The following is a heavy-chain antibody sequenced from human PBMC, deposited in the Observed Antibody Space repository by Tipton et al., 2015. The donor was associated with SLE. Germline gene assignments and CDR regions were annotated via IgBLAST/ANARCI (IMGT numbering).Heavy chain of an antibody. Sequence: LRLSCTVSGGSISRSSYYWAWIRQPPGKGLEWIGSVYYSGSTYYNPSLKSRVTISVDTSKNQFSLKLSSVTAADTAVYYCASHVGDGYMGYYYGMGVWGQGTTVTVSS. D-gene: IGHD5-24*01. CDR2: VYYSGST. J-gene: IGHJ6*02. CDR3: ASHVGDGYMGYYYGMGV. CDR1: GGSISRSSYY. V-gene: IGHV4-39*07.